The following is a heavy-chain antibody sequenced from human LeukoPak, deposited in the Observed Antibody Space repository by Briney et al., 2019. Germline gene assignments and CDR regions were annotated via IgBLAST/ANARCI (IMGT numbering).Heavy chain of an antibody. J-gene: IGHJ1*01. CDR2: ISGSGGST. Sequence: PGGSLRLSCAASGFTFSSYAMSWVRPAPGKGLEWVSAISGSGGSTYYADSVKGRFTISRDNSQNTLYLQMNSLRAEDTAVYYCASLVVITDAEYFQHWGQGTLVTVSS. V-gene: IGHV3-23*01. D-gene: IGHD3-22*01. CDR3: ASLVVITDAEYFQH. CDR1: GFTFSSYA.